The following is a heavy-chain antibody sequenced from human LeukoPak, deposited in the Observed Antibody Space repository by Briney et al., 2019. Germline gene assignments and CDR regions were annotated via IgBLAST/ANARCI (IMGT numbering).Heavy chain of an antibody. V-gene: IGHV3-9*01. CDR3: AKACSTSCPIHI. Sequence: GRALRLSCAASGFTFDDYAMHWVRQAPGRGVEWVSGISWYSGSIGYADSVKCRFTISRDNAKISLYLQMNSLKAEDTALYYCAKACSTSCPIHIWGHGTMVTVS. D-gene: IGHD2-2*01. CDR2: ISWYSGSI. CDR1: GFTFDDYA. J-gene: IGHJ3*02.